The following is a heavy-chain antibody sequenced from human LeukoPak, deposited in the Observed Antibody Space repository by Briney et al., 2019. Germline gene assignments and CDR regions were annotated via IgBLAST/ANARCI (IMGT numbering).Heavy chain of an antibody. CDR3: ARARSLPGTTSIFDY. V-gene: IGHV4-4*07. CDR1: GGSISSYY. J-gene: IGHJ4*02. Sequence: PSETLSLTCTVSGGSISSYYWSWLRQPAGKGLEWIGRIYTSGNTNYNPSLKSRVTMSVDTSKNQFSLKLSSVTAADTAVYYCARARSLPGTTSIFDYWGQGTLVTVSS. CDR2: IYTSGNT. D-gene: IGHD1-7*01.